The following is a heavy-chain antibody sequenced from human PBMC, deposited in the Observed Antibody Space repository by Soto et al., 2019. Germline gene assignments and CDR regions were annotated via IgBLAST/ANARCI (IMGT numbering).Heavy chain of an antibody. D-gene: IGHD3-16*02. CDR2: INPSGGST. J-gene: IGHJ3*02. CDR1: GYTLTSYY. Sequence: ASVKVSCKASGYTLTSYYMHWVRQAPGQGLEWMGIINPSGGSTSYAQKFQGRVTMTRDTSTSTVYMELSSLRSEDTAVYYCARGLVLKPLYDYVWGSYRKGAFDIWGQGTMVTVSS. V-gene: IGHV1-46*01. CDR3: ARGLVLKPLYDYVWGSYRKGAFDI.